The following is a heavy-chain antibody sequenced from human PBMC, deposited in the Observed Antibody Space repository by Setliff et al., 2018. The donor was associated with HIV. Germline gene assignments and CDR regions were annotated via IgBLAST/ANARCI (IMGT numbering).Heavy chain of an antibody. CDR1: GGSISSGGFY. Sequence: SETLSLTCTVTGGSISSGGFYWTWIRQHPGKGLEWIGTIYYSGSTYYNPSLKSRLTISVDTSKNQFSLKLSSVTAADTAVYYCARRDGYSYGFYFDYWGQGTLVTVSS. CDR3: ARRDGYSYGFYFDY. V-gene: IGHV4-39*01. J-gene: IGHJ4*02. D-gene: IGHD5-18*01. CDR2: IYYSGST.